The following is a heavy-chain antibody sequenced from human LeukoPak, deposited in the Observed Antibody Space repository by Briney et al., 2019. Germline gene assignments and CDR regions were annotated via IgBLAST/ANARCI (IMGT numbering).Heavy chain of an antibody. J-gene: IGHJ6*02. CDR2: IWYDGSNK. V-gene: IGHV3-33*01. CDR3: ARDSPDYYYGMDV. Sequence: GRSLRLSCAASGFTFSSYGMHWVRQAPGKGLEWVAVIWYDGSNKYYADSVKGRFTISRDNSKNTLYLQMNSLRAEDTAVYYCARDSPDYYYGMDVWGQGTTVTVSS. CDR1: GFTFSSYG.